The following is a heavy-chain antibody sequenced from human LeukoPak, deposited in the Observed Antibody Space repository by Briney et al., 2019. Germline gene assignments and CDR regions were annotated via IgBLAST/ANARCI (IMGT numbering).Heavy chain of an antibody. J-gene: IGHJ4*02. CDR3: AKDLYYDSSGYYYRANYFDY. CDR2: ISSSSYI. V-gene: IGHV3-21*04. D-gene: IGHD3-22*01. Sequence: GALRLSCAASGFTFISYSMNWVRQAPGKGLEWVSSISSSSYIYYADSVKGRFTISRDNSKNTLYLQMNSLRAEDTAVYYCAKDLYYDSSGYYYRANYFDYWGQGTLVTVSS. CDR1: GFTFISYS.